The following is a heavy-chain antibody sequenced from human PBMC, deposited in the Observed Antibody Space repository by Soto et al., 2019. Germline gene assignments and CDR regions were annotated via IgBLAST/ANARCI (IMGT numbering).Heavy chain of an antibody. V-gene: IGHV4-30-2*01. J-gene: IGHJ5*02. CDR3: ARWWMYAPRFGP. CDR1: GGSIGSGSYC. Sequence: QLQLQESGSGLVKPSQTLSLTCAVSGGSIGSGSYCSSWIRQPPGKGLEWIGYIYHSGSTCYNPSLKSRVTIPVDRSKNQFSLKLSSVAPADTAVYYCARWWMYAPRFGPWGQGTLVTVSS. CDR2: IYHSGST. D-gene: IGHD2-8*01.